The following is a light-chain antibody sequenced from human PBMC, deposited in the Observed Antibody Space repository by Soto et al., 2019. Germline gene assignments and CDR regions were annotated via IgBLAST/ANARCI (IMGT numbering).Light chain of an antibody. J-gene: IGKJ2*01. CDR2: GTS. Sequence: ENVLTQSPGTLSLSPGETASLSCRASRGVGTSYLAWYQQKPGQAPRLLLYGTSNRATDIPDRFSGSGSGTDFTLTISGLEPEDFAVYFCQQYGRTPLFGQGTKLEIK. V-gene: IGKV3-20*01. CDR1: RGVGTSY. CDR3: QQYGRTPL.